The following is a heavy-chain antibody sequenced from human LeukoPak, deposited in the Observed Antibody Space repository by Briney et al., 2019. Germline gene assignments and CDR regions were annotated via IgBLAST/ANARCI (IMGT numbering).Heavy chain of an antibody. CDR2: ISYDGSNK. V-gene: IGHV3-30*01. CDR1: GFTFSSYA. CDR3: ARDGIAAAGTVYYYYMDV. D-gene: IGHD6-13*01. Sequence: EGSLRLSCAASGFTFSSYAMHWVRQAPGKGLEWVAVISYDGSNKYYADSVKGRFTISRDNSKNTLYLQMNSLRAEDTAVYYCARDGIAAAGTVYYYYMDVWGKGTTVTVSS. J-gene: IGHJ6*03.